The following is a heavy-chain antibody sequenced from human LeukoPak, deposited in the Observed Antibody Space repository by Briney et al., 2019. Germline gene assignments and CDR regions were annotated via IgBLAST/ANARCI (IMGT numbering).Heavy chain of an antibody. Sequence: GGSLRLSCSASGFTFSSYAMHWVRQAPGKGLEYVSAISSNGGSTYYADSVKGRFTISRDNSKNTLYLQMSSLRAEDTAVYYCVREGNYGSGSYYNPHFDYWGQGTLVTVSS. V-gene: IGHV3-64D*06. J-gene: IGHJ4*02. CDR1: GFTFSSYA. CDR3: VREGNYGSGSYYNPHFDY. D-gene: IGHD3-10*01. CDR2: ISSNGGST.